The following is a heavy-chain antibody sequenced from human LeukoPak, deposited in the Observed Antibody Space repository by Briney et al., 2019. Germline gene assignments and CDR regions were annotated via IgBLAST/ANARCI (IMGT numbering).Heavy chain of an antibody. V-gene: IGHV1-3*01. D-gene: IGHD3-10*01. CDR2: INAGNGNT. CDR1: GYTFTSYA. J-gene: IGHJ5*02. Sequence: ASVKVSCKASGYTFTSYAMHWVRQAPGQRLEWMGWINAGNGNTKYSQKFQGRVTITRDTSASTAYMELRSLRSDDTAVYYCARHTGSGSYYNRFINWFDPWGQGTLVTVSS. CDR3: ARHTGSGSYYNRFINWFDP.